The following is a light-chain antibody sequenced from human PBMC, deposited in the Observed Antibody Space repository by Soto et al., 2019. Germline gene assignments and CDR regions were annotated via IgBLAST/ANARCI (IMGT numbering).Light chain of an antibody. CDR1: QSVSSRY. CDR2: GAS. CDR3: QQYNNSPEYT. V-gene: IGKV3-20*01. Sequence: EIVLTQSPGTLSLSPGERATLSCRASQSVSSRYLAWYQQKPGQAPRLLIYGASNRATGIPDRFSGSGSGIDFTLTISRLEPEDFAVYFCQQYNNSPEYTFGQGTKLEIK. J-gene: IGKJ2*01.